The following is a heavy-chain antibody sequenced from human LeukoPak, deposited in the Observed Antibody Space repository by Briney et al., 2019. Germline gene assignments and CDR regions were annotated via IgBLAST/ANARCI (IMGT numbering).Heavy chain of an antibody. D-gene: IGHD4-17*01. Sequence: GGSLRLSCAASGFTFSSYSMNWVRQAPGKGLERVSYISSTSTTIYYADSVKGRFTISRGNAKNSLYLQMNSLRAEDTAVYYCARPLVPDDYVGNWFDPWGQGTLVTVSS. CDR1: GFTFSSYS. J-gene: IGHJ5*02. CDR2: ISSTSTTI. V-gene: IGHV3-48*04. CDR3: ARPLVPDDYVGNWFDP.